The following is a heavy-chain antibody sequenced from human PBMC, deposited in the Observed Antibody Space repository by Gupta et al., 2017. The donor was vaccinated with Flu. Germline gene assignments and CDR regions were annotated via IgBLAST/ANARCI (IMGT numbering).Heavy chain of an antibody. V-gene: IGHV4-34*01. J-gene: IGHJ3*01. CDR3: AKEADGGTSSCSDAFDV. CDR1: GGSFSGYY. D-gene: IGHD2-15*01. CDR2: INHSGST. Sequence: QVQLQQWGAGLLRPSESLSLTCAVYGGSFSGYYWTWIRQPPGTGLEGIGEINHSGSTNYNPYSKRRVTISLETSKNQVSLNRKSVTAAETAVYYCAKEADGGTSSCSDAFDVGGQGTVVSVSS.